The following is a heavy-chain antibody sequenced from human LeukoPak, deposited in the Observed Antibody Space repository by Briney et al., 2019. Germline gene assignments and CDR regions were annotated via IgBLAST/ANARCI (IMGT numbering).Heavy chain of an antibody. J-gene: IGHJ3*02. Sequence: SVKVSCKASGGTFSSYAISWVRQAPGQGLEWMGGIIPIFGTANYAQKFQGRVTITADKSTSTAYMELSSLRSEDTAVYYCARGKDYYGSGSYYGSTVAFDIWGQGTMVTVSS. V-gene: IGHV1-69*06. CDR3: ARGKDYYGSGSYYGSTVAFDI. D-gene: IGHD3-10*01. CDR1: GGTFSSYA. CDR2: IIPIFGTA.